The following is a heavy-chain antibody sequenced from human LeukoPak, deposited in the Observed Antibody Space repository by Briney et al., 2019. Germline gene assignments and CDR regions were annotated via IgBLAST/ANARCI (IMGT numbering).Heavy chain of an antibody. J-gene: IGHJ4*02. CDR3: ATSPASSCLDD. CDR1: GFTFDDYG. CDR2: VYTDGST. Sequence: GGSLRLSCAASGFTFDDYGMSWVRQAPGKGLEWISLVYTDGSTNYADSVKGRFTISRDNSKNTLYLQMNSLRAEDTAVYYCATSPASSCLDDWGQGTLVTVSS. D-gene: IGHD6-13*01. V-gene: IGHV3-53*01.